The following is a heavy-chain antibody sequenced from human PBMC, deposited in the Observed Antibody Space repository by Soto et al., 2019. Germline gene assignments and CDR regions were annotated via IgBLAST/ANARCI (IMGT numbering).Heavy chain of an antibody. D-gene: IGHD2-21*01. J-gene: IGHJ4*02. V-gene: IGHV3-74*01. CDR3: ARSLFNSASVY. CDR1: GFTFSTYW. Sequence: GGSLRLSCAASGFTFSTYWMHWVRQAPGKGLVWVSRINSDGSSTNYADSVKGRFTISRDNAKSTLYLQMNSLRAEDTAVYYCARSLFNSASVYWGQETLVTVSS. CDR2: INSDGSST.